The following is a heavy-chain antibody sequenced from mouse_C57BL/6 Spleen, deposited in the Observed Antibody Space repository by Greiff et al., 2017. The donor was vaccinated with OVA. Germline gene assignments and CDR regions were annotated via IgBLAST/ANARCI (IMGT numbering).Heavy chain of an antibody. J-gene: IGHJ4*01. D-gene: IGHD1-1*01. CDR1: GYSITSGYY. Sequence: EVQVVESGPGLVKPSQSLSLTCSVTGYSITSGYYWNWIRQFPGNKLEWMGYISYDGSNNYNPSLKNRISITRDTSKNQFFLKLNSVTTEDTATYYCARDEGSYGAMDYWGQGTSVTVSS. CDR3: ARDEGSYGAMDY. CDR2: ISYDGSN. V-gene: IGHV3-6*01.